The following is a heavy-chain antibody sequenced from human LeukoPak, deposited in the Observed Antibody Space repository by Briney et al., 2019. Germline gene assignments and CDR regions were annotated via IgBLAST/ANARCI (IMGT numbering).Heavy chain of an antibody. CDR3: ARHHLRYFDWGSSWFDP. Sequence: SETLSLTCAVYGGSFRTDYWSWIRQPPGKGLEWIGEINHSGSSSYNPSLKSRVTISVDTSKNQFSLKLSSVTAADTAVYYCARHHLRYFDWGSSWFDPWGQGTLVTVSS. J-gene: IGHJ5*02. CDR2: INHSGSS. CDR1: GGSFRTDY. V-gene: IGHV4-34*01. D-gene: IGHD3-9*01.